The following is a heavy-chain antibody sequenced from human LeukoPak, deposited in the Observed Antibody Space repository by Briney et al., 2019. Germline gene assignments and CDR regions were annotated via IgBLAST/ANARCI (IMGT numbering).Heavy chain of an antibody. CDR1: GGSISSYY. CDR2: IYYSGST. D-gene: IGHD3-22*01. J-gene: IGHJ5*02. V-gene: IGHV4-59*01. CDR3: ARVTLYYYDSTLFDP. Sequence: SETLSLTCTVSGGSISSYYWSWIRQPPGKGLEWIGYIYYSGSTNYNPSLKSRVTISVDTSKNQFSLKLSSVTAGDTAVYYCARVTLYYYDSTLFDPWGQGTLVTVSS.